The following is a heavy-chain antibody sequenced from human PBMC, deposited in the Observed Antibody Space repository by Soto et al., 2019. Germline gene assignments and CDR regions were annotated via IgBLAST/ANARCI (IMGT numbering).Heavy chain of an antibody. CDR2: INNNGVSR. Sequence: GGSLRLSCSASGFTFSSYALHWVRQAPGKGLEYVSAINNNGVSRYYADSVKGRLTISRDNSKNTLYLQMSSLRAEDTAVYYCVKDLSFTIFGVVIFDYWGQGTRVTVSS. CDR1: GFTFSSYA. D-gene: IGHD3-3*01. V-gene: IGHV3-64D*08. CDR3: VKDLSFTIFGVVIFDY. J-gene: IGHJ4*02.